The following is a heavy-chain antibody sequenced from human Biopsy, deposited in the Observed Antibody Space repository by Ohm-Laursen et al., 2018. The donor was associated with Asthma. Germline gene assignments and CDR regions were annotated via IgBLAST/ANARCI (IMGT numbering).Heavy chain of an antibody. Sequence: SLRLSCSASGFTFRTYGMHWVRQTPGKGLEWLSSISYDGHNQHYADSVKGRFTISRDNSKNTVSLEMNSLRRDDAAVYFCARATVAAAGNDWGQGTLVTVSS. CDR2: ISYDGHNQ. CDR1: GFTFRTYG. J-gene: IGHJ4*02. CDR3: ARATVAAAGND. V-gene: IGHV3-30*05. D-gene: IGHD6-13*01.